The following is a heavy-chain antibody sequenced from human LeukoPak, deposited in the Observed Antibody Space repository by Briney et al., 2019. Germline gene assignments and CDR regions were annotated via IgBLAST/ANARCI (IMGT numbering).Heavy chain of an antibody. V-gene: IGHV5-51*01. J-gene: IGHJ4*02. D-gene: IGHD2-2*01. CDR3: ARALVVPAAGPSFDY. CDR2: IYPGDSDT. CDR1: GYSLTSYW. Sequence: GESLKISCKGSGYSLTSYWIGWVRQMPGKGLEWMGIIYPGDSDTRYSPSFQGQVTISADKSISTAYLQWSSLKASDTAMYYCARALVVPAAGPSFDYWGQGTLVTVSS.